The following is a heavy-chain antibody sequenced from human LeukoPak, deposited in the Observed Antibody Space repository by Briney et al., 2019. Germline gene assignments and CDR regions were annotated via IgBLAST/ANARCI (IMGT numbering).Heavy chain of an antibody. Sequence: GESLKISRKGSGYSFTSYWIGWVRQMPGKGLEWMGSIYPSGSDTRYSPSFQGQVTISADKSISTAYLQWSSLKASDTAMYYCARFSVGWFDPWGQGTLVTVSS. V-gene: IGHV5-51*01. J-gene: IGHJ5*02. CDR2: IYPSGSDT. D-gene: IGHD3-3*01. CDR3: ARFSVGWFDP. CDR1: GYSFTSYW.